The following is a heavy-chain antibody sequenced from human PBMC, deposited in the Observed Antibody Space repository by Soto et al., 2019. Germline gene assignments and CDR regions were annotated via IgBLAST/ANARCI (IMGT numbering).Heavy chain of an antibody. D-gene: IGHD6-13*01. J-gene: IGHJ5*02. CDR1: GGSISTASYY. V-gene: IGHV4-39*01. CDR2: VNYAGTT. CDR3: ARLMMDRSWYFDWFDP. Sequence: QLQLQELGPGLVKPSETLSLTCTVSGGSISTASYYWGWIRQAPGKGLEWIASVNYAGTTYYSPSLKSRIAISIDTPKNQFSLKVSSVTAADTGLYFCARLMMDRSWYFDWFDPWGQGTLVTVSS.